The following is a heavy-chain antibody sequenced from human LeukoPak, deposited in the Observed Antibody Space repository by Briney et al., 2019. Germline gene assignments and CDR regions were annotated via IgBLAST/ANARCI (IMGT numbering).Heavy chain of an antibody. V-gene: IGHV3-11*01. CDR2: ISSAGSTI. D-gene: IGHD3-22*01. Sequence: GGSLRLSCAASGFTFSDYYMSWIRQAPGKGLEWVSYISSAGSTIYYADSVKGRFTISRDNAKNSLYLQMNSLRVEDTAVYYCSTPYYDSSGYYFYYYYMDVWGKGTTVTVS. CDR1: GFTFSDYY. CDR3: STPYYDSSGYYFYYYYMDV. J-gene: IGHJ6*03.